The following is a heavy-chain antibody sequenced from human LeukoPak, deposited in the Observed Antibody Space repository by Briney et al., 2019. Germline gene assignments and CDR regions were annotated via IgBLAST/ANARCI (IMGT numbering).Heavy chain of an antibody. J-gene: IGHJ4*02. D-gene: IGHD3-16*01. CDR1: GFTFSSYG. Sequence: GGSLRLSCAASGFTFSSYGMHWVRQAPGKGLEWVAVISYDGSNKYYADSVKGRFTISRDNSKNTLYLQMNSLRAEDTAVYYCAGASLFVGAMLVDYWGQGTLVTVSS. V-gene: IGHV3-30*03. CDR3: AGASLFVGAMLVDY. CDR2: ISYDGSNK.